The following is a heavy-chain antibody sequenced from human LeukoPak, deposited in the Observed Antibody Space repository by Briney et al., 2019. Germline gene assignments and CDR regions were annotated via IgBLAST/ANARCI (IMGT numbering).Heavy chain of an antibody. CDR2: INPNSGGT. J-gene: IGHJ4*02. CDR3: ARVRILDY. Sequence: ASVKVSCKASGYTFTSYDITWVRQAPGQGLEWMGWINPNSGGTNYAQKSQGRVTMTRDTSISTAYMELSRLRSDDTAVYYCARVRILDYWGQGTLVTVSS. D-gene: IGHD5-18*01. CDR1: GYTFTSYD. V-gene: IGHV1-2*02.